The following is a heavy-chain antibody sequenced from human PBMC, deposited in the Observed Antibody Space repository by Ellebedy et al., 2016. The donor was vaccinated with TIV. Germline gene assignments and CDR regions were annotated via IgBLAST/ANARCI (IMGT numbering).Heavy chain of an antibody. Sequence: AASVNVSCKASGYTFTSHGISWVRQAPGQGREWMGWISAYNGNTNYAQKLQGRVTMTTDTSTSTAYMELRSLLSDDTAVYYCARVMVGYSGYGANIYYFDYWGQGTLVTVSS. CDR2: ISAYNGNT. V-gene: IGHV1-18*01. D-gene: IGHD5-12*01. CDR3: ARVMVGYSGYGANIYYFDY. J-gene: IGHJ4*02. CDR1: GYTFTSHG.